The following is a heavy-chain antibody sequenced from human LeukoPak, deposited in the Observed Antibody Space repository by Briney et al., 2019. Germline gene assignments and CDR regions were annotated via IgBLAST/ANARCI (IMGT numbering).Heavy chain of an antibody. CDR1: GFTFSSYW. J-gene: IGHJ4*02. CDR2: IKQDGSEK. D-gene: IGHD5-18*01. CDR3: ARLGIQLWLPHY. Sequence: GGSLRLSCAASGFTFSSYWMSWVRQTPGKGLEWVANIKQDGSEKYYVDSVKGRFTISRDNAKNSLYLQMNNLRAEDTAVYYCARLGIQLWLPHYWGQGTLVTVSS. V-gene: IGHV3-7*03.